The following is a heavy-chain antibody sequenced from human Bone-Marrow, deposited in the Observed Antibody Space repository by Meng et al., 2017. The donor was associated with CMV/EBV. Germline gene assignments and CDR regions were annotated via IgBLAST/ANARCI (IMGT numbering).Heavy chain of an antibody. D-gene: IGHD2-2*03. CDR2: IIPILGIA. Sequence: SVKVSCKASGGTFSSYTISWVRQAPGQGLEWMGRIIPILGIANYAQKFQGRVTITTDESTSTAYMELSSLRSEDTAVYYCARFGYCSSTSCLYYFDYWGQGTLVTVSS. CDR3: ARFGYCSSTSCLYYFDY. CDR1: GGTFSSYT. V-gene: IGHV1-69*02. J-gene: IGHJ4*02.